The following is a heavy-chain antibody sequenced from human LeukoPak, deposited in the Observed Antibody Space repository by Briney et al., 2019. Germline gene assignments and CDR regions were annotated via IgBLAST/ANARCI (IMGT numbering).Heavy chain of an antibody. V-gene: IGHV4-59*04. CDR3: AGSCYYDSSGYYYLFDY. CDR1: GGSISNNY. CDR2: IYYSGST. J-gene: IGHJ4*02. D-gene: IGHD3-22*01. Sequence: SETLSLTCTVSGGSISNNYWSWFRQPPGKGLEWIGYIYYSGSTYYNPSLKSRVTISVDRSKNQFSLKLSSVTAADTAVYYCAGSCYYDSSGYYYLFDYWGQGTLVTVSS.